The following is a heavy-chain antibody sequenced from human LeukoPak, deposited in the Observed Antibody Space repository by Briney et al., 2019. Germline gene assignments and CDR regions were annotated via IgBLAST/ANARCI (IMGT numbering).Heavy chain of an antibody. Sequence: VASVKVSCKAFGYSLTNYYVHWVRQAPGQGLEWMGEINPSGGSTSYAQKFQGRITETRDTYTNTVYMDLSSLRSEDTATYYCARGAPTTRIGAGRFDYWGQGSLLTVAS. CDR2: INPSGGST. CDR3: ARGAPTTRIGAGRFDY. J-gene: IGHJ4*02. D-gene: IGHD5-12*01. CDR1: GYSLTNYY. V-gene: IGHV1-46*01.